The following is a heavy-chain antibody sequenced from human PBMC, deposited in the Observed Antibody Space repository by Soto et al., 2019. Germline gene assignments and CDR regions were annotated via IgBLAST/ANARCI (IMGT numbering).Heavy chain of an antibody. CDR3: ANLYYYDSSGRY. J-gene: IGHJ4*02. Sequence: PGGSLRLSCAASGFTFSSYAMAWVRQAPGKGQERVSGISGNGGRTYYADSVKGRFTISRDNSKNTVYLQMNSLRAEVTAVYYCANLYYYDSSGRYWGQGTLVTVSS. D-gene: IGHD3-22*01. CDR1: GFTFSSYA. V-gene: IGHV3-23*01. CDR2: ISGNGGRT.